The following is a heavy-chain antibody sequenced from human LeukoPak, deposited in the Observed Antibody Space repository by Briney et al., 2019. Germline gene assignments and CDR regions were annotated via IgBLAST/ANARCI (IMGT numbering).Heavy chain of an antibody. CDR2: FDPEDGET. D-gene: IGHD1-26*01. CDR3: ATDTGGSFTWAFDI. CDR1: GYTLTELS. Sequence: ASVKVSCKVSGYTLTELSMHWVRQAPGKGLEWMGGFDPEDGETIYAQKFQGRVTMTEDTSTDTAYMELSSLRPEDTAVYYCATDTGGSFTWAFDIWGQGTMVTVSS. J-gene: IGHJ3*02. V-gene: IGHV1-24*01.